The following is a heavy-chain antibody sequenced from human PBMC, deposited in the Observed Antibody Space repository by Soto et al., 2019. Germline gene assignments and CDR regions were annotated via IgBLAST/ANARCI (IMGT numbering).Heavy chain of an antibody. CDR1: GGSISSYY. J-gene: IGHJ4*02. V-gene: IGHV4-59*08. Sequence: SETLSLTCTVSGGSISSYYWSWIRQPPGKGLEWIGYIYYSGSTNYNPSLKSRVTISVDTSKNQFSLKLSSVTAADTAVYYCARSDGDGYNLFYWGQGTLVTVSS. CDR3: ARSDGDGYNLFY. CDR2: IYYSGST. D-gene: IGHD5-12*01.